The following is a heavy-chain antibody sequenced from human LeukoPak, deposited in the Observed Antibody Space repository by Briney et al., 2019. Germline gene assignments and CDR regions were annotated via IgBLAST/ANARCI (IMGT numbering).Heavy chain of an antibody. D-gene: IGHD2-2*01. CDR2: RNPNSGNT. CDR3: ARTIVVPAALYYYYYGMNV. CDR1: GYTFTSYA. J-gene: IGHJ6*02. Sequence: ASVKVCCKASGYTFTSYAINWVRQATGQGLEWMGWRNPNSGNTGYAQKSQGRVTMTRNTSISTAYMELSSLRSEDTAVYYCARTIVVPAALYYYYYGMNVWGQGTTVAVSS. V-gene: IGHV1-8*01.